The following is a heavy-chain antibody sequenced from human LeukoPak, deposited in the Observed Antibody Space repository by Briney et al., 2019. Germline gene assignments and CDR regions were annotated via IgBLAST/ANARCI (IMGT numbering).Heavy chain of an antibody. J-gene: IGHJ4*02. V-gene: IGHV3-7*01. CDR2: IKEDGSET. CDR3: ARDESGFAY. CDR1: GLSFSGYW. Sequence: GGSLRLSCAASGLSFSGYWMSWLRQAPGQGLEWVANIKEDGSETYYIDSVMGRLTISRDNAKKSLFLQMNGLRVEDTAVYYCARDESGFAYWGQGSPVTVSS. D-gene: IGHD5-12*01.